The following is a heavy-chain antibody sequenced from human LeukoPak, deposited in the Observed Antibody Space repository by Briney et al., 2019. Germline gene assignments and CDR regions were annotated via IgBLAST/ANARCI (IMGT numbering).Heavy chain of an antibody. CDR1: GYTFTNNY. CDR2: INPNSGGT. D-gene: IGHD3-22*01. Sequence: ASVKVSCKASGYTFTNNYLHWVRQSPGQGPEWMGRINPNSGGTNCAQKFQGWVTMTRDTSISTAYMELGRLRSDDTAVYFCARGAYYQDRSDFPLHYWGQGTLVTVSS. CDR3: ARGAYYQDRSDFPLHY. J-gene: IGHJ4*02. V-gene: IGHV1-2*04.